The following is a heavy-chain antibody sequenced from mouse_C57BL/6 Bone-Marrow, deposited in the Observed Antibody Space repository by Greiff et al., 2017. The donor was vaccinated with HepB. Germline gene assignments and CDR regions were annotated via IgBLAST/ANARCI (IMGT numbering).Heavy chain of an antibody. D-gene: IGHD2-4*01. Sequence: EVQLQESGTVLARPGASVKMSCKTSGYTFTSYWMHWVKQRPGQGLEWIGAIYPGNSDTSYNQKFKGNAKLTAVTSASTAYMELSSLTNEDSAVYYCTRDDYTWFAYWGQGTLVTVSA. V-gene: IGHV1-5*01. CDR2: IYPGNSDT. CDR3: TRDDYTWFAY. CDR1: GYTFTSYW. J-gene: IGHJ3*01.